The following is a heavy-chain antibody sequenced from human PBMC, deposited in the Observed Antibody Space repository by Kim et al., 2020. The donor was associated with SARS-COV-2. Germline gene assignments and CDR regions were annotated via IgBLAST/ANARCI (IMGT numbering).Heavy chain of an antibody. CDR1: GGSISSYY. Sequence: SETLSLTCTVSGGSISSYYWSWIRQPAGKGLEWIGRIYTSGSTNYNPSLKSRVTMSVDTSKNQFSLKLSSVTAADTAVYYCARWDPNCSSTSCPNYYYYGMDVWGQGTTVTVSS. J-gene: IGHJ6*02. CDR3: ARWDPNCSSTSCPNYYYYGMDV. D-gene: IGHD2-2*01. V-gene: IGHV4-4*07. CDR2: IYTSGST.